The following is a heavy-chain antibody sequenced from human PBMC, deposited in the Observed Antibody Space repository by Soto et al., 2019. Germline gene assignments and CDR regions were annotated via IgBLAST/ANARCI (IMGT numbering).Heavy chain of an antibody. CDR2: INHVGGT. D-gene: IGHD3-16*01. CDR3: VRIRYQLPSSVLWLDP. J-gene: IGHJ5*02. Sequence: SETLSLTSAVYGGFLSESYWTWIRQPPGKGLEWIGEINHVGGTNYNPSLKSRVTMSVDTSQNQFSLRLISVTAADTAMYFCVRIRYQLPSSVLWLDPWGQGTPVTVSS. CDR1: GGFLSESY. V-gene: IGHV4-34*01.